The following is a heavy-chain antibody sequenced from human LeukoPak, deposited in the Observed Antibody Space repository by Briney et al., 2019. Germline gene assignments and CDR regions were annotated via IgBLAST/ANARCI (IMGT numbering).Heavy chain of an antibody. V-gene: IGHV3-11*04. CDR1: GFTFSDYY. Sequence: PGGSLRLSCAASGFTFSDYYMSWVRQAPGKGLEWVSYISSSGSTIYYADSVKGRFTISRDDAKNSLYLQMYSLRDEDTAVYYCARGEYDSRSSGYYYYYYYMDVWGKGTTVTVSS. D-gene: IGHD6-6*01. CDR2: ISSSGSTI. CDR3: ARGEYDSRSSGYYYYYYYMDV. J-gene: IGHJ6*03.